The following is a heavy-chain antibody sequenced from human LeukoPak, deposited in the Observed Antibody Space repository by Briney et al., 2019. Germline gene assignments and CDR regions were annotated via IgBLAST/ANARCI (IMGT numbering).Heavy chain of an antibody. CDR2: IYYSGNT. CDR3: ARAGSGYYVLDH. V-gene: IGHV4-59*01. Sequence: PSETLSLTCTVSGGSIRSYYWSWIRQPPGKGLEWIGYIYYSGNTDSSPSLKSRVTISVDTSKNQFSLNLRSVTAADTAVYYCARAGSGYYVLDHWGQGTLVTVSS. CDR1: GGSIRSYY. D-gene: IGHD5-12*01. J-gene: IGHJ4*02.